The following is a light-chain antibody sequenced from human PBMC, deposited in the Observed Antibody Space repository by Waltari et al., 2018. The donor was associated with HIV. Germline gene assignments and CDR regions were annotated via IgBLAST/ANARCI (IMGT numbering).Light chain of an antibody. CDR1: IRDVRDYTTTS. CDR2: GVN. V-gene: IGLV2-14*03. Sequence: QSILTQPASVSGYLGQSITISCTGPIRDVRDYTTTSVSWYQHHPGKVPKLLSYGVNDRPSGVSSRFSGSKSGNTASLTISGLQPEDEAVYYCSSYETGVTVTFGGGTKVTVL. CDR3: SSYETGVTVT. J-gene: IGLJ2*01.